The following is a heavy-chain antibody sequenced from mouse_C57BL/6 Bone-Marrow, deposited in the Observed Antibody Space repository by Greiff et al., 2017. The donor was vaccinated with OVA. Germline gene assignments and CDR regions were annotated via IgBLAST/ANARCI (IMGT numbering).Heavy chain of an antibody. J-gene: IGHJ4*01. CDR3: ASHYDGYYYAMDY. V-gene: IGHV2-9-1*01. Sequence: QVQLQQSGPGLVAPSQSLSITCTVSGFSLTSYAISWVRQPPGKGLEWLGVIWTGGGTNYNSALKSRLSISKDNSKSQVFLKMNSLQTDDTARDYCASHYDGYYYAMDYWGQGTSVTVSS. CDR1: GFSLTSYA. CDR2: IWTGGGT. D-gene: IGHD1-1*01.